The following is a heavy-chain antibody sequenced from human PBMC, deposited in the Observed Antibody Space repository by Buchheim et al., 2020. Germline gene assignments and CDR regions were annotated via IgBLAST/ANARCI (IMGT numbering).Heavy chain of an antibody. Sequence: QLQLQESGPGLVKPSETLSLTCTVSGGSISSSSYYWGWIRQPPGKGLEWIGSIYYSGSTYYNPSLKSRVTITVDKSKNQFSLKLSSVTAADTAVYYCASVGILTGYYPSYYYYGMDVWGQGTT. CDR3: ASVGILTGYYPSYYYYGMDV. CDR2: IYYSGST. J-gene: IGHJ6*02. CDR1: GGSISSSSYY. V-gene: IGHV4-39*01. D-gene: IGHD3-9*01.